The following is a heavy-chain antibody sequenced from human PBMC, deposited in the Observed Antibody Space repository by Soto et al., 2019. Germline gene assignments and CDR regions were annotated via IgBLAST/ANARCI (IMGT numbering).Heavy chain of an antibody. J-gene: IGHJ6*02. CDR1: GDSVSSNSAA. CDR3: ARDQRIAARTYYYYGKDV. CDR2: TYYRSKWYN. Sequence: SQTLSLTCAISGDSVSSNSAAWNWIRQSPSRGLEWLGRTYYRSKWYNDYAVSVKSRITINPDTSKNQFSLQLNSVTPEDTAVYYCARDQRIAARTYYYYGKDVWGQGTTVTVSS. V-gene: IGHV6-1*01. D-gene: IGHD6-6*01.